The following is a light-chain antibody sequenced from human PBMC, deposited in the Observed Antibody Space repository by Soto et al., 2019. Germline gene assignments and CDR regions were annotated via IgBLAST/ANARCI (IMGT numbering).Light chain of an antibody. Sequence: QSVLTQPPSASGSPGQSVTISCTGTSSDVGGYNYVSWYQQHPGKAPKLIIYEVSKRPSGVPDRFSGSKSGNTASLTVSGLQAEDEADYYCSSFVGSNNAIFGGGTKLTVL. CDR1: SSDVGGYNY. CDR2: EVS. J-gene: IGLJ2*01. V-gene: IGLV2-8*01. CDR3: SSFVGSNNAI.